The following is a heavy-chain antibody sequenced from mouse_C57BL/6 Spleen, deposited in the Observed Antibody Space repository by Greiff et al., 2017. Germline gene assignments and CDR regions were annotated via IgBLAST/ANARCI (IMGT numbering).Heavy chain of an antibody. CDR1: GYAFTSSW. CDR2: IYPGDGDT. J-gene: IGHJ1*03. Sequence: VQLQQSGPELVKPGASVKISCKASGYAFTSSWMNWVKQRPGKGLEWIGRIYPGDGDTNYNRKFKGKATLTEDKSSSTAYMQLSSLSSEVSAVYLCAREGINRVETRYFDVWGTGTTVTVSS. V-gene: IGHV1-82*01. D-gene: IGHD1-1*01. CDR3: AREGINRVETRYFDV.